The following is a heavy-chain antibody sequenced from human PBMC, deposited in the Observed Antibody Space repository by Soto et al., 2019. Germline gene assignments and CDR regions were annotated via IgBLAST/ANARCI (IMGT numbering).Heavy chain of an antibody. CDR1: GGSISSGDYY. CDR2: IYYSGST. CDR3: AREGPLYYDFWSGKGYYYGMDV. D-gene: IGHD3-3*01. Sequence: NPSETLSLTCTVSGGSISSGDYYWSWIRQPPGKGLEWIGYIYYSGSTYYNPSLKSRVTISVDTSKNQFSLKLSSVTAADTAVYYCAREGPLYYDFWSGKGYYYGMDVWGQGTTVTVSS. J-gene: IGHJ6*02. V-gene: IGHV4-30-4*01.